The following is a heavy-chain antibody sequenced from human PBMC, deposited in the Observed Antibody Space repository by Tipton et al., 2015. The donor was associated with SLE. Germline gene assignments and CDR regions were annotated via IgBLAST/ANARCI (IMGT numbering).Heavy chain of an antibody. V-gene: IGHV1-69*09. J-gene: IGHJ4*02. CDR3: ARNVWEYYYDSSGYLSY. D-gene: IGHD3-22*01. CDR1: GGTFSSYT. Sequence: QLVQSGAEVKKPGSSVKVSCKASGGTFSSYTISWVRQAPGQGLEWMGRIIPILGIANYAQKFQGRVTITADKSTSTAYMELSSLRSEDTAVYYCARNVWEYYYDSSGYLSYWGQGTLVTVSS. CDR2: IIPILGIA.